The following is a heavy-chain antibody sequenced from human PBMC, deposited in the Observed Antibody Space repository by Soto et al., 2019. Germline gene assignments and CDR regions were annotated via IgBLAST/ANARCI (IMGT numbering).Heavy chain of an antibody. D-gene: IGHD6-6*01. Sequence: PGGSLRLSCAASGFTFSNAWMSWVRQAPGKGLEWVGRIKSKTDGGTTDYAAPVKGRFTISRDDSKNTLYLQMNSLKTEDTAVYYCTTTIAARPFYYYGMDVWVQRITFTVSS. CDR1: GFTFSNAW. V-gene: IGHV3-15*01. J-gene: IGHJ6*02. CDR2: IKSKTDGGTT. CDR3: TTTIAARPFYYYGMDV.